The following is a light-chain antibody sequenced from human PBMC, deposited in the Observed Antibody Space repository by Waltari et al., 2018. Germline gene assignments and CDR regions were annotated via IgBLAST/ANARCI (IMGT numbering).Light chain of an antibody. CDR2: SAS. V-gene: IGKV3-11*01. CDR1: QSVSSY. Sequence: DIVLTQSPASLSLSPGEMATLSCKASQSVSSYLAWYQQKPGQAPRLLIYSASNRATGLPARFSGSGSGTDFTLTISILEPEDFAVYYCQQRSNWPRTFGQGTKVEI. CDR3: QQRSNWPRT. J-gene: IGKJ1*01.